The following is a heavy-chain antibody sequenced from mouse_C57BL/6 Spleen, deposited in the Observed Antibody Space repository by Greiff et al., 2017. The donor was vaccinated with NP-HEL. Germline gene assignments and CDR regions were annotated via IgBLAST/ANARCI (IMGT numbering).Heavy chain of an antibody. J-gene: IGHJ3*01. V-gene: IGHV1-82*01. D-gene: IGHD2-4*01. CDR3: ADYDYDAWFAY. Sequence: VQLQQSGPELVKPGASVKISCKASGYAFSSSWMNWVKQRPGKGLEWIGRIYPGDGDTNYNGKFKGKATLTADKSSSTAYMQLSSLTSEDSAVYFCADYDYDAWFAYWGQGTLVTVSA. CDR1: GYAFSSSW. CDR2: IYPGDGDT.